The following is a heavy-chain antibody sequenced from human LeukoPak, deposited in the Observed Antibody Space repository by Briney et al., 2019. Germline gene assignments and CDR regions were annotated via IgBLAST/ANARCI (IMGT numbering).Heavy chain of an antibody. Sequence: GGSLRLSCAASGFTVSSNYMSWVRQAPGKGLEWVSVIYSGGSTYYADSVKGRFTISRGNSKNTLYLQMNSLRAEDTAVYYCAKDGGSSVYFDYWGQGTLVTVSS. J-gene: IGHJ4*02. D-gene: IGHD1-26*01. CDR2: IYSGGST. CDR3: AKDGGSSVYFDY. CDR1: GFTVSSNY. V-gene: IGHV3-53*01.